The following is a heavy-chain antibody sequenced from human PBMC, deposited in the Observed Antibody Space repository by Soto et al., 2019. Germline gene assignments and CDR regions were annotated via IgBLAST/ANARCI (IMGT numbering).Heavy chain of an antibody. CDR3: ARDPARYSSSSTKIYYYYGMDV. J-gene: IGHJ6*02. CDR1: GFTFSSYW. Sequence: EVQLVESGGGLVQPGGSLRLSCAASGFTFSSYWTHWVRQAPGKGLVWVSRINSDGSSTSYADSVKGRFTISRDNAKNTLYLQMNSLRAEDTAVYYCARDPARYSSSSTKIYYYYGMDVWGQGTTVTVSS. CDR2: INSDGSST. D-gene: IGHD6-6*01. V-gene: IGHV3-74*01.